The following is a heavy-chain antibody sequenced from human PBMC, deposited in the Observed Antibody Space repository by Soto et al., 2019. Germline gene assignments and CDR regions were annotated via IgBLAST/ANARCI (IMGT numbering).Heavy chain of an antibody. CDR1: GFSVRSSH. J-gene: IGHJ5*02. V-gene: IGHV3-53*01. Sequence: GGSLRLSCAASGFSVRSSHMSWVRQAPGKGLEWVSIMYSGGDTYYAVSEKGRFTISRDNSKNTMFLQMNTLRHDDTAMYFCALLSPYDSGSYSFRYNWFHPWGQGTLVTVSS. CDR3: ALLSPYDSGSYSFRYNWFHP. CDR2: MYSGGDT. D-gene: IGHD3-10*01.